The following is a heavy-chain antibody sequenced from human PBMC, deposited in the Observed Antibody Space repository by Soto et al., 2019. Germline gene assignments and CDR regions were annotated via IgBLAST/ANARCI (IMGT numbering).Heavy chain of an antibody. V-gene: IGHV4-30-2*01. CDR3: ATVIPATRSFAY. D-gene: IGHD2-15*01. CDR1: GGSIGNDDYS. J-gene: IGHJ4*02. Sequence: SETLSLTCTVSGGSIGNDDYSWSWVRQPPGKGLEWIGYIYHSGTTYYNPSLTSLVTISVDATNNQFSLKLTSMTAADTAVYYCATVIPATRSFAYWGQGILVTVSS. CDR2: IYHSGTT.